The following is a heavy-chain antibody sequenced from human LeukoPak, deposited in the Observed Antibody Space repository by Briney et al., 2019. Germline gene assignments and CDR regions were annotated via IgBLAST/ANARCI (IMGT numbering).Heavy chain of an antibody. CDR1: GYTFTSYA. CDR2: INAGNGNT. CDR3: AREKMLGSGSYYGY. V-gene: IGHV1-3*01. D-gene: IGHD3-10*01. J-gene: IGHJ4*02. Sequence: RASVKVSCKASGYTFTSYAMHWVRQAPGQRLEWMGWINAGNGNTKYSQKFQGRVTITRDTSASTAYMELSSLRSEDTAVYYSAREKMLGSGSYYGYWGQGTLVTVSS.